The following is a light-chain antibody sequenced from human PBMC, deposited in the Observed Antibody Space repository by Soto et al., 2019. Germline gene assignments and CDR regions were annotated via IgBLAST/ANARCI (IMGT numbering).Light chain of an antibody. CDR1: QSVSISY. J-gene: IGKJ5*01. CDR2: GAS. Sequence: EIVLTQSPGTLSLSPGERATLSCRASQSVSISYLAWYQQKPGQAPRPLIYGASSRATGIPDRFSGSGSGTDFTLTISRLEPEDFAVYYCQQYGSSPPITFGQGTRLESK. CDR3: QQYGSSPPIT. V-gene: IGKV3-20*01.